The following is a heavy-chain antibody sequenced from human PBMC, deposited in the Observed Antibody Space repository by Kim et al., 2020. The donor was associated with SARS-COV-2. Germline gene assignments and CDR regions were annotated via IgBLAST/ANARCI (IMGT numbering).Heavy chain of an antibody. V-gene: IGHV3-21*01. J-gene: IGHJ4*02. CDR2: ISSSSSYI. CDR3: ARHRDHSSGWYSGGY. CDR1: GFTFSSYS. D-gene: IGHD6-19*01. Sequence: GGSRRLSCAASGFTFSSYSMNWVRQAPGKGLEWVSSISSSSSYIYYADSVKGRFTISRDNAKHSLYLQMNSLRAEDTAVYYCARHRDHSSGWYSGGYLGQGTLVTVSS.